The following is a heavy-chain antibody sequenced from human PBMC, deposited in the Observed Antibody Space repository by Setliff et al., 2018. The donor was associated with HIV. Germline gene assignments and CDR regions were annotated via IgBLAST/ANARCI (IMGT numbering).Heavy chain of an antibody. CDR1: GGPLTDHY. D-gene: IGHD3-10*01. Sequence: SETLSLTCAVHGGPLTDHYWNWIRQSPGKGLEWIAEVHHTGYLNYNPSLKSRVTISVDTSKNQFSLRVKSVTAGDTGLYFCARRRGPMVRGVDPAPSFFFDYWGQGTPVTVSS. J-gene: IGHJ4*02. CDR3: ARRRGPMVRGVDPAPSFFFDY. CDR2: VHHTGYL. V-gene: IGHV4-34*01.